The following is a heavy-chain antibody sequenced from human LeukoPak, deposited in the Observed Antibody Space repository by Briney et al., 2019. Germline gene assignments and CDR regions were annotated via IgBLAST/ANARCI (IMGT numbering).Heavy chain of an antibody. J-gene: IGHJ5*02. Sequence: ASVKVSCNASGYTFTAYYLHWVRQAPGQGLEWMGWINPNSGGTNYAQSFQGRVSMTRDTSISTAYMELSRLTSDDTSLYYCARGFGGDPWGQGTLVTVSS. CDR1: GYTFTAYY. D-gene: IGHD4-23*01. V-gene: IGHV1-2*02. CDR3: ARGFGGDP. CDR2: INPNSGGT.